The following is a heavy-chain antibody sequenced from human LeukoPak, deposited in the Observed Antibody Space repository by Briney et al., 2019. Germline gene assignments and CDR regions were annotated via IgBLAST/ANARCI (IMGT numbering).Heavy chain of an antibody. J-gene: IGHJ4*02. CDR3: AKEYYDFWSGYYTLSPAGHFDY. CDR2: ISYDGSNK. D-gene: IGHD3-3*01. CDR1: GFTFSSYG. V-gene: IGHV3-30*18. Sequence: GGSLRLSCAASGFTFSSYGMHWVRQAPGKGLEWVAAISYDGSNKYYADSVKGRFTISRDNSKNTLYLQMNSRRAEDTAVYYCAKEYYDFWSGYYTLSPAGHFDYWGQGTLVTVSS.